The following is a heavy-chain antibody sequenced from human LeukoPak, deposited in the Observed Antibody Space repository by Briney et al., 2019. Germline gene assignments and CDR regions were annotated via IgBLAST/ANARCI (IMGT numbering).Heavy chain of an antibody. V-gene: IGHV3-21*01. CDR2: ISSSSSYI. CDR1: GFTFSSYS. CDR3: ARGRRGSSNYYYYMDV. D-gene: IGHD1-26*01. Sequence: GGSLRLSCAASGFTFSSYSMNWVRQAPGKGLEWVSSISSSSSYIYYADSVKGRFTISRDNAKNSLYLQMNSLGAEDTAVYYCARGRRGSSNYYYYMDVWGKGTTVTVSS. J-gene: IGHJ6*03.